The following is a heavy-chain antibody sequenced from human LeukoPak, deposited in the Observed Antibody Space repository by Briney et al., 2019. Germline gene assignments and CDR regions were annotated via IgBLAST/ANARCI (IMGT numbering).Heavy chain of an antibody. Sequence: KPSETLSLTCTFSGGSTSSYYWSWIRQPPGKGLEWIGNIYYSGNTNYNPSLKSRVTISVDTSKNQFSLKLRSVTAVDTAVYYCAREPRAFNYGDYYYYMDVWGQGTTVTVSS. CDR1: GGSTSSYY. D-gene: IGHD4/OR15-4a*01. CDR3: AREPRAFNYGDYYYYMDV. J-gene: IGHJ6*02. CDR2: IYYSGNT. V-gene: IGHV4-59*01.